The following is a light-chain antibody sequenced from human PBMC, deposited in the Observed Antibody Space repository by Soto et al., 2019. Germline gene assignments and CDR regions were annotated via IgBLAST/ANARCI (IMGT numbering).Light chain of an antibody. CDR2: EVS. CDR1: SSDLGSYNL. J-gene: IGLJ2*01. V-gene: IGLV2-14*02. CDR3: SSYTTSRTLI. Sequence: QSVLTQPASVSGSPGQSITISCTGTSSDLGSYNLVSWYQQHPGKAPKLIFYEVSNRPSGISSRFSGSKSGNTASLTISGLQAEDEADYYCSSYTTSRTLIFGGGTKLTVL.